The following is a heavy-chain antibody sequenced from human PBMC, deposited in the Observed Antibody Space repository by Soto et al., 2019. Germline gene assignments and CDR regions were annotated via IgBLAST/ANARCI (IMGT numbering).Heavy chain of an antibody. CDR1: GFTFSSYG. CDR2: IWYDGSNK. CDR3: ARGGDMSVRAHYYYYGMDV. V-gene: IGHV3-33*01. Sequence: GGSLRLSCAASGFTFSSYGMHWVRQAPGKGLEWVAVIWYDGSNKYYADSVKGRFTISRDNSKNTLYLQMNSLRAEDTAVYYCARGGDMSVRAHYYYYGMDVWGQGTTVTVSS. J-gene: IGHJ6*02. D-gene: IGHD2-15*01.